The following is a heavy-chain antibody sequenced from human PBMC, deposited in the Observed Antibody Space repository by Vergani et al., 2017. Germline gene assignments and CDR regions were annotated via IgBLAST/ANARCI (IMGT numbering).Heavy chain of an antibody. D-gene: IGHD6-19*01. Sequence: QVQLVESGGGVVQPGRSLRLSCAASGFTFSSYAMHWVRQAPGKGLEWVAVISYDGSNKYYADSVKGRFTISRDNSKNTLFLHMNSLRPEDTAVYYCAKVGRSEVAGTFGAFDIWGQGTTVTVAS. V-gene: IGHV3-30-3*01. CDR1: GFTFSSYA. CDR2: ISYDGSNK. CDR3: AKVGRSEVAGTFGAFDI. J-gene: IGHJ3*02.